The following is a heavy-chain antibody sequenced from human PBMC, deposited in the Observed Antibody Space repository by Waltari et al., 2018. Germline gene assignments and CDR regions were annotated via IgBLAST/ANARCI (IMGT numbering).Heavy chain of an antibody. CDR3: AKVSWGGGVVVPAAIYYYYGMDV. Sequence: QVQLVESGGGVVQPGRSLRLSCAASGFTFSSYGMHWVRQAPGKGLEWVAVISYDGSNKYYADSVKGRFTISRDNSKNTLYLQMNSLRAEDTAVYYCAKVSWGGGVVVPAAIYYYYGMDVWGQGTTVTVSS. CDR1: GFTFSSYG. V-gene: IGHV3-30*18. D-gene: IGHD2-2*01. CDR2: ISYDGSNK. J-gene: IGHJ6*02.